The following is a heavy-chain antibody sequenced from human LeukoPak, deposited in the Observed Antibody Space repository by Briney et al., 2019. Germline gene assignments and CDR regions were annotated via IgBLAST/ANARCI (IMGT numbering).Heavy chain of an antibody. Sequence: GGSLRLSCTASGFSFSSYWMSWVRQAPGRGLEWVANMKQDGSEKYYVDSVKGRFTISRDNVKNSLYLQMNSLRAEDTAVYYCARDFSYYDSGGYHSLVTDCWGQGTLVTVSS. J-gene: IGHJ4*02. D-gene: IGHD3-22*01. CDR1: GFSFSSYW. CDR2: MKQDGSEK. CDR3: ARDFSYYDSGGYHSLVTDC. V-gene: IGHV3-7*01.